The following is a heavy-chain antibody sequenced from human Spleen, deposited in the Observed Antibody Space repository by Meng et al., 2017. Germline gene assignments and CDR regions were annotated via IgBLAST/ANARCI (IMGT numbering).Heavy chain of an antibody. CDR1: GFTFSSYA. CDR2: ISYDGSNK. J-gene: IGHJ4*02. CDR3: ARDIFSGYDYGFDY. Sequence: GESLKISCAASGFTFSSYAMHWVRQAPGKGLEWVAVISYDGSNKYYADSVKGRFTISRDNSKNTLYLQMNSLRAEDTAVYYCARDIFSGYDYGFDYWGQGTLVTVSS. D-gene: IGHD5-12*01. V-gene: IGHV3-30*01.